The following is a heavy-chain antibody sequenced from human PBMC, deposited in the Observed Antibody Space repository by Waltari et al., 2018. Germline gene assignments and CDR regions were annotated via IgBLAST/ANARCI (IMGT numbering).Heavy chain of an antibody. CDR1: GYTFTGYD. CDR3: ARGAVPGKGANWFDP. D-gene: IGHD3-16*01. Sequence: QVQLVQSGAEVKKPGASVKVSCKASGYTFTGYDINWVRQATGQGLAWMGWMNPKSGNAYSTPKFQDRVIMTTDISTSTVYMELNSLRPDDTGVYFCARGAVPGKGANWFDPWGQGTLVIVSS. J-gene: IGHJ5*02. CDR2: MNPKSGNA. V-gene: IGHV1-8*01.